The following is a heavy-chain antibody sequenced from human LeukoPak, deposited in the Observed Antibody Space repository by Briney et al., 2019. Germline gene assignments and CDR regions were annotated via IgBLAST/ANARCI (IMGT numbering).Heavy chain of an antibody. CDR1: GFTFSSNA. J-gene: IGHJ6*02. Sequence: GGALRLSCAAPGFTFSSNAMSWVRQAPGKGLEWVSAISGSGGSTYYADSVKGRFTISRDNSKNMLYLQMNSLRAEDTAVSCGANPALGVWGQGTTVTVSS. CDR3: ANPALGV. CDR2: ISGSGGST. V-gene: IGHV3-23*01.